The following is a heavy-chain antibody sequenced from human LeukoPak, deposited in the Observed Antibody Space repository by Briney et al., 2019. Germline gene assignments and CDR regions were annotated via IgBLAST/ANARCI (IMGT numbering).Heavy chain of an antibody. Sequence: SETLSLTCAVSGGSFSGYYWSWVRQPPGKGLEWIGEINHSGSTNYNPSIKSGVTISVETSKNQFSLKLSSVTAADAAVYYCARGLLALRWPTPGFDIWGQGTMVTVSS. CDR3: ARGLLALRWPTPGFDI. V-gene: IGHV4-34*01. D-gene: IGHD5-24*01. CDR2: INHSGST. J-gene: IGHJ3*02. CDR1: GGSFSGYY.